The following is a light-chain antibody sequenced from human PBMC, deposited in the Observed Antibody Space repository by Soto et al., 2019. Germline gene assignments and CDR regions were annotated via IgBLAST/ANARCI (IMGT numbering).Light chain of an antibody. J-gene: IGKJ1*01. CDR3: LQYGSSVWT. CDR1: QSVKTF. V-gene: IGKV3-20*01. CDR2: GAS. Sequence: EIVLTQSPATLSLSPGERATLSCRASQSVKTFLVWYQQRPGQAPRLLIYGASSRATGIPDRFSGSGSGTDFTLTIPRLEPEDFAVYYCLQYGSSVWTFGQGTKV.